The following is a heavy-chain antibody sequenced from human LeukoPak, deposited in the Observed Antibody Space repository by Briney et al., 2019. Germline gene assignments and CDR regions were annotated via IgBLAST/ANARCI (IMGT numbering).Heavy chain of an antibody. J-gene: IGHJ6*03. V-gene: IGHV1-18*01. CDR3: ARAPFRSTDYYYYYYMDV. Sequence: ASVKVSCKASGYTFTSYGISWVRQAPGQGLEWMGWISAYNGNTNYAQKLQGRVTITTDTSTSTAYMELRSLRSDDTAVYYCARAPFRSTDYYYYYYMDVWGKGTTVTVSS. CDR2: ISAYNGNT. CDR1: GYTFTSYG. D-gene: IGHD2-2*01.